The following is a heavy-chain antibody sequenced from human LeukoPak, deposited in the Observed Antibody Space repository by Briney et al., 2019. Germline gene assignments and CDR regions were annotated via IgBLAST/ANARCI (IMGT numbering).Heavy chain of an antibody. Sequence: TSETLSLTCDVSGVSINTCCYYWTWIRQPPGKGLEGIGYKYYSGSTRYNSSLRSRLTISLDTSKNQFSLRLTSVTAADTAVYYCARGRSYGFDFDSWGPGTLVIVSS. CDR1: GVSINTCCYY. V-gene: IGHV4-61*01. J-gene: IGHJ4*02. CDR3: ARGRSYGFDFDS. CDR2: KYYSGST. D-gene: IGHD5-18*01.